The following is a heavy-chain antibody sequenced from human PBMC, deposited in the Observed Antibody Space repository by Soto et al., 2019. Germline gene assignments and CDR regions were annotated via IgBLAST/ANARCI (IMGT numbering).Heavy chain of an antibody. J-gene: IGHJ4*02. CDR1: GGSISNYY. CDR3: ARRYGGNFDY. CDR2: IYYSGST. V-gene: IGHV4-59*01. D-gene: IGHD1-26*01. Sequence: QVQLQESGPGLVKPSETLSLTCTVSGGSISNYYWSWIRQPPGKGLEWIGYIYYSGSTNDNPSLKSRVTISVDTSKNQFSLKLSSVTAADTAVYYCARRYGGNFDYWGQGTLVTVSS.